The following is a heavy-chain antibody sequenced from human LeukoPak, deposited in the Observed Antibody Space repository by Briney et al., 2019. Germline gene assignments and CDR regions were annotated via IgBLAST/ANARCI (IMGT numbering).Heavy chain of an antibody. CDR1: GFAFSSYA. D-gene: IGHD5-24*01. V-gene: IGHV3-30-3*01. Sequence: GGSLRLSSAASGFAFSSYAMHWVRQAPGKGLEWVAVISYDGSDKYYADSVKGRFTISRDSSSNTLYLQMNGLRAEDTAIYYCARPGMATITFFDYWGQGTLVTVSS. CDR2: ISYDGSDK. CDR3: ARPGMATITFFDY. J-gene: IGHJ4*02.